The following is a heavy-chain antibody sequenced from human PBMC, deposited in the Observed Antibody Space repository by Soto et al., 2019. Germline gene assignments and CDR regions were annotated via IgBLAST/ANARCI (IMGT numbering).Heavy chain of an antibody. J-gene: IGHJ5*02. D-gene: IGHD2-2*01. Sequence: PGGSLRLSCVASGFSFGIYGMHWVRQARCKGLERVAVVWYDGSNPDYADSLQGRFRISRDNGKNTLFLEMNSLRPEDTAIYYCARDPRLVPASRGGVFDPWGRGT. CDR3: ARDPRLVPASRGGVFDP. CDR2: VWYDGSNP. CDR1: GFSFGIYG. V-gene: IGHV3-33*01.